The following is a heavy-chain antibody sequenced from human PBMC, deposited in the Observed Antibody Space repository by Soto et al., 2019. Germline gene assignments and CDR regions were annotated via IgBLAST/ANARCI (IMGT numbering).Heavy chain of an antibody. Sequence: GESLKISCKGSGYSFTSYWISWVRQMPGKGLEWMGRIDPSDSYTNYSPSFQGHVTISADKSISTAYLQWSSLKASDTAMYYCARAPIRFLEWLPYGSDYWGQGTLVTVSS. CDR2: IDPSDSYT. CDR3: ARAPIRFLEWLPYGSDY. CDR1: GYSFTSYW. J-gene: IGHJ4*02. V-gene: IGHV5-10-1*01. D-gene: IGHD3-3*01.